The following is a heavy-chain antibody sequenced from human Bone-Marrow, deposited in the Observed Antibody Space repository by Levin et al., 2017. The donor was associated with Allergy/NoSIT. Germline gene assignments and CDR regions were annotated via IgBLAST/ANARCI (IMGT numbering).Heavy chain of an antibody. CDR3: ARDQGVNSTWYGHFDY. Sequence: SGGSLRLSCAASGFTFTKYAFHWVRQTPGKGLEWVAVISYDGRQKYYATSVKGRFTISRDNSKSTVSLQIDSLTGDDTAVYFCARDQGVNSTWYGHFDYWGQGTLVTVSS. V-gene: IGHV3-30*04. D-gene: IGHD6-13*01. J-gene: IGHJ4*02. CDR1: GFTFTKYA. CDR2: ISYDGRQK.